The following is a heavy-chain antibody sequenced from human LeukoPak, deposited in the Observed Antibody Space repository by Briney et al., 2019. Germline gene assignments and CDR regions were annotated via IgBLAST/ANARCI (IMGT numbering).Heavy chain of an antibody. Sequence: ESLKISCKGSGYSFTSYWIGWVRQMPGKGLEWMGIIHPGDSDTRYSPSFQGQVTISADKSISTAYLQWSSMKASDTAMYYCARPHYGSGSYGGSFDYWGQGPLVTVSS. CDR3: ARPHYGSGSYGGSFDY. D-gene: IGHD3-10*01. CDR2: IHPGDSDT. CDR1: GYSFTSYW. V-gene: IGHV5-51*01. J-gene: IGHJ4*02.